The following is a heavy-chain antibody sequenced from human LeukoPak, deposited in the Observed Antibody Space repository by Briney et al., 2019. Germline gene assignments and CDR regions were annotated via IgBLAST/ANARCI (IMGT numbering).Heavy chain of an antibody. Sequence: SETLSLTCAVYGGSFSGYYWSWIRQPPGEGLEWIGEINHSGSTNYNPSLKSRVTISVDTSKNQFSLKLSSVTAADTAVYYCARGGGSGSYCWFDPWGQGTLVTVSS. CDR3: ARGGGSGSYCWFDP. V-gene: IGHV4-34*01. D-gene: IGHD1-26*01. J-gene: IGHJ5*02. CDR2: INHSGST. CDR1: GGSFSGYY.